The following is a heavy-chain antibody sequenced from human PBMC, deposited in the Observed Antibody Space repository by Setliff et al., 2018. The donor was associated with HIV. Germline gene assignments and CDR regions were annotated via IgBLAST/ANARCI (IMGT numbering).Heavy chain of an antibody. Sequence: PSETLSLTCAVSGYSISSGYYWGWIRQPPGKGLECIGHIYHSGSTSYNPSLKGRATISVDTSKNQFSLKLSFVTAADTAVYYGATVSGYYWQYFDYWGPGTLVTVSS. CDR2: IYHSGST. J-gene: IGHJ4*02. CDR3: ATVSGYYWQYFDY. D-gene: IGHD3-22*01. CDR1: GYSISSGYY. V-gene: IGHV4-38-2*01.